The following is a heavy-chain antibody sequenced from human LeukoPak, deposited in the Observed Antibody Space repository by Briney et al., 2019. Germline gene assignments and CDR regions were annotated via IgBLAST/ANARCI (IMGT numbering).Heavy chain of an antibody. J-gene: IGHJ4*02. V-gene: IGHV1-18*01. CDR2: ISAYNGNT. CDR1: GYTFTSYD. CDR3: ARDGRNYDLDYFDY. D-gene: IGHD3-3*01. Sequence: ASVKVSCKVSGYTFTSYDINWVRQAPGQGLEWMGWISAYNGNTNYAQKLQGRVTMTTDTSTSTAYMELRSLRSDDTAVYYCARDGRNYDLDYFDYWGQGTLVTVSS.